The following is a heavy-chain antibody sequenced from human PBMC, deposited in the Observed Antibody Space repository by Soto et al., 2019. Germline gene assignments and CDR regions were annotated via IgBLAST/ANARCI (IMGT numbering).Heavy chain of an antibody. V-gene: IGHV3-33*01. CDR2: IWFDGSHK. Sequence: QVQLVESGGGVVQPGRSLRLSCAASGFTFSNHGMHWVRQAPGKGLEWVAVIWFDGSHKYYADSVKGRFTISRDNSLNTRYIRWKGRRAEGAVGGCCGREGGGHGRFGGWFYWGQGTL. J-gene: IGHJ4*02. CDR1: GFTFSNHG. D-gene: IGHD3-16*01. CDR3: GREGGGHGRFGGWFY.